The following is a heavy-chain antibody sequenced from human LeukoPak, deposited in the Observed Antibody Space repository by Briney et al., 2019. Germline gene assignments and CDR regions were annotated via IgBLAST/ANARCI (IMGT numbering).Heavy chain of an antibody. D-gene: IGHD3-3*01. CDR2: LNPNTGGT. Sequence: ASVKVSCKASGYTFTGYYMHWVRQAPGRGLEWMGWLNPNTGGTNYAQKFQGRVAMTRDTSISTAYMELSRLKSDDTAVYYCAREYYDFWSGYYGEWGQGTPVTVSS. V-gene: IGHV1-2*02. CDR3: AREYYDFWSGYYGE. CDR1: GYTFTGYY. J-gene: IGHJ4*02.